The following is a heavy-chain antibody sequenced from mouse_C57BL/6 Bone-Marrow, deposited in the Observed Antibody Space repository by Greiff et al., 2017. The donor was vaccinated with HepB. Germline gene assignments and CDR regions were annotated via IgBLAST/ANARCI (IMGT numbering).Heavy chain of an antibody. CDR1: GYTFTSHW. CDR3: ARGYYGNRFAY. CDR2: IYPGSGST. V-gene: IGHV1-55*01. D-gene: IGHD1-1*01. J-gene: IGHJ3*01. Sequence: VQLQQPGAELVKPGASVKMSCKASGYTFTSHWITWVKKRPGQGLEWIGDIYPGSGSTNYNEKFKSKATLTVDTSSSTAYMQISSLTSEDSAFYSCARGYYGNRFAYWGQGTLVTVSS.